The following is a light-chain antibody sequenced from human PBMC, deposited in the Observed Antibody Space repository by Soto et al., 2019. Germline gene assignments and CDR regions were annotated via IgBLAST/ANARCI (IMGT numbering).Light chain of an antibody. J-gene: IGKJ1*01. V-gene: IGKV2-30*01. Sequence: VLTQSPLSVSVTVGQPASISCRSSRSLVFSDGNTYLHWFQQRPGQSPRRLIDNVSNRDSGVPDRFTGSGSGTDFTLEISRVEAEDVGMYYCMHSIDWPWTLGQGTKVDIK. CDR3: MHSIDWPWT. CDR1: RSLVFSDGNTY. CDR2: NVS.